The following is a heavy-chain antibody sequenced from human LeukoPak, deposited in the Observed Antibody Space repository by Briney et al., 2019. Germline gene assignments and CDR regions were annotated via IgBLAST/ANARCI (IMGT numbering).Heavy chain of an antibody. CDR2: ISSSSSHI. V-gene: IGHV3-21*01. Sequence: AGSLSLSCAVSGFALSSYEMKWVRQPQGEGLEWVSSISSSSSHIYYANSVKGRLTTSRDNAKNSLYLQMNSLRAEDTAWYYCARGRGLPGTLDHRGQGTLVTVSS. J-gene: IGHJ4*01. D-gene: IGHD1-14*01. CDR1: GFALSSYE. CDR3: ARGRGLPGTLDH.